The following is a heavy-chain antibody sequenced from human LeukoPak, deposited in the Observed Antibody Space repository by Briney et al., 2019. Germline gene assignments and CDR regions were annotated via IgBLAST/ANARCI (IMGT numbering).Heavy chain of an antibody. CDR3: ARTFSWHWYFDL. CDR2: IYHSGST. CDR1: GASISSPNW. J-gene: IGHJ2*01. Sequence: PSETLSLTCGVSGASISSPNWWTWVRQPPGKGLEWIGSIYHSGSTYYNPSLKSRVTISVDTSKNQFSLKLSSVTAADTAVYYCARTFSWHWYFDLWGRGTLVTVSS. D-gene: IGHD3-16*01. V-gene: IGHV4-4*02.